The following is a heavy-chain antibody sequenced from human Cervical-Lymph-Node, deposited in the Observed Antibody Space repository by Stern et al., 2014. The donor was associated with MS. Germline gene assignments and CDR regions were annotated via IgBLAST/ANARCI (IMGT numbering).Heavy chain of an antibody. D-gene: IGHD7-27*01. Sequence: EVQLVESGGGLVQPGRSLRLSCVASGFTFDDYAMNWVRQGPGKGLEWVSGISWNSGTIRYADSVKGRFTISRDNAKNSLYLQMNSLGRDDTALYFCAKDMSNWAQFTYYGMDVWGQGTTVTVSS. CDR2: ISWNSGTI. CDR3: AKDMSNWAQFTYYGMDV. V-gene: IGHV3-9*01. J-gene: IGHJ6*02. CDR1: GFTFDDYA.